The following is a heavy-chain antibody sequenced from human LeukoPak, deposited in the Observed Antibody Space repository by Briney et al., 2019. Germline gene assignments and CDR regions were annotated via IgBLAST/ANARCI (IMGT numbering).Heavy chain of an antibody. CDR1: GFTVSSNY. V-gene: IGHV3-7*01. CDR3: ARVAGWTDYFDY. CDR2: IKQDGSEK. Sequence: PGGSLRLSCAASGFTVSSNYMSWVRQAPGKGLEWVANIKQDGSEKYYVDSVKGRFTISRDNAKNSLYLQMNSLRAEDTAVYYCARVAGWTDYFDYWGQGTLVTVSS. D-gene: IGHD6-19*01. J-gene: IGHJ4*02.